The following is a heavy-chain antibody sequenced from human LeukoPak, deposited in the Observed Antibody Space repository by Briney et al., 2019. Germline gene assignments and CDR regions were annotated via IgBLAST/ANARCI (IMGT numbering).Heavy chain of an antibody. V-gene: IGHV3-30*02. CDR3: AKVMPPGRIRFYSYYMDV. CDR2: IRYDGSNE. CDR1: GFSFSGYG. J-gene: IGHJ6*03. D-gene: IGHD2-15*01. Sequence: GGSLRLSCAASGFSFSGYGMHWVRQAPGKGLEWVAFIRYDGSNEYYADPVKGRFTISRDKSKNTLSLQMNGLRVEDTAVYYCAKVMPPGRIRFYSYYMDVWGKGTTVTVS.